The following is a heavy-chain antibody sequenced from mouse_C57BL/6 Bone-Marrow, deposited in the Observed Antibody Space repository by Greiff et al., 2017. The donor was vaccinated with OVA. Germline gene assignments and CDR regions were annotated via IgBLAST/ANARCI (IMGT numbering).Heavy chain of an antibody. CDR3: ARIELLMAY. Sequence: VKLSCKASGYTFTSYWMHWVKQRPIQGLEWIGNIDPSDSETHYNQKFKDKATLTVDKSSSTAYMQLSSLTSEDSAVYYCARIELLMAYWGQGTLVTVSA. J-gene: IGHJ3*01. CDR1: GYTFTSYW. D-gene: IGHD2-1*01. V-gene: IGHV1-52*01. CDR2: IDPSDSET.